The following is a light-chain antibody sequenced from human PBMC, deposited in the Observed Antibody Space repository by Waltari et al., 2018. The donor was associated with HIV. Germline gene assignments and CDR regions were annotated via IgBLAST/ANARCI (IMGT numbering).Light chain of an antibody. CDR3: HQYNYLPDA. CDR2: GAS. CDR1: QSVSIN. V-gene: IGKV3-15*01. J-gene: IGKJ2*01. Sequence: EVVMTQSPGTLSVSPGERVTLSCRASQSVSINVAWYQQKPGQAPRLLVYGASTRAIGSPARFSGSGSGTEFTLTISSLMSEDFAVYYCHQYNYLPDAFGQGTRVEIK.